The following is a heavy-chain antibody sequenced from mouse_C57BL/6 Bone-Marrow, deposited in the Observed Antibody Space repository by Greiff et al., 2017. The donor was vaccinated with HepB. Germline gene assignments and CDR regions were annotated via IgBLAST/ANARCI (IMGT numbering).Heavy chain of an antibody. CDR3: AREGGYYYGSSYLYYYAMDY. CDR2: ISYDGSN. CDR1: GYSITSGYY. V-gene: IGHV3-6*01. Sequence: EVKLQESGPGLVKPSQSLSLTCSVTGYSITSGYYWNWIRQFPGNKLEWMGYISYDGSNNYNPSLKNRISITRDTSKNQFFLKLNSVTTEDTATYYCAREGGYYYGSSYLYYYAMDYWGQGTSVTVSS. D-gene: IGHD1-1*01. J-gene: IGHJ4*01.